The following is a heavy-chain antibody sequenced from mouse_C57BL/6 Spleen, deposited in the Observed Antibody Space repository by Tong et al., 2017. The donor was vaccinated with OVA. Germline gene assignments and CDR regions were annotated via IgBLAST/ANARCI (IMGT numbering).Heavy chain of an antibody. D-gene: IGHD2-4*01. CDR3: ARLIYDDDGAWFAY. CDR2: IWSDGST. J-gene: IGHJ3*01. Sequence: VQLQESGPGLVAPSQSLSITCTVSGFSLTSYGVHWVRQPPGKGLEWLVVIWSDGSTTYNSALKSRLSISKDNSKSQVFLKMNSLQTDDTAMYYCARLIYDDDGAWFAYWDQRTLVTVAA. CDR1: GFSLTSYG. V-gene: IGHV2-6*03.